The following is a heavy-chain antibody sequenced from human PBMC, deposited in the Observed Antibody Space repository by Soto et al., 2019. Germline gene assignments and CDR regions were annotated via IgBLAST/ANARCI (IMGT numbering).Heavy chain of an antibody. CDR1: GGSISSGGYY. CDR3: ASERRIGLAVARYNWFDP. CDR2: IYYSGST. Sequence: QVQLQESGPGLVKPSQTLSLTCTVSGGSISSGGYYWSWIRQQPGKGLEWIGYIYYSGSTYYNPSLKSRVTISVDTSKNQFSLKLSSVTAADTAVYYCASERRIGLAVARYNWFDPWGQGTLVTVSS. V-gene: IGHV4-31*03. J-gene: IGHJ5*02. D-gene: IGHD6-19*01.